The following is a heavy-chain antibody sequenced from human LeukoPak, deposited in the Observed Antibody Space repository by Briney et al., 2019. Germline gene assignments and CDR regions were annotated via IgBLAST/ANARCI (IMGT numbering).Heavy chain of an antibody. J-gene: IGHJ1*01. V-gene: IGHV3-9*01. CDR1: GFTFDDYA. D-gene: IGHD2-2*01. CDR2: ISWNSGSI. Sequence: GGSLRLSCAASGFTFDDYAMHWVRQAPGKGLEWVSGISWNSGSIGYADSVKGRFTISRDNAKNSLYLQMNSLRAEDTALYYCAKDISSAMPGGQHWGQGTLVTVSS. CDR3: AKDISSAMPGGQH.